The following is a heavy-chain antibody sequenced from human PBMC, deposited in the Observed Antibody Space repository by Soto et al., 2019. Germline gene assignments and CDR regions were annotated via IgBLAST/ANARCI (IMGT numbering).Heavy chain of an antibody. CDR3: TRPGSSNYDSDY. V-gene: IGHV3-73*01. J-gene: IGHJ4*02. Sequence: GGSLRLSCAASGFTLSGSVIYWVRQASGKGLEWVGRIRSRSNGYATAYAASVRGRFTISRDDSKNTAYLQMDSLKTEDTAVYYCTRPGSSNYDSDYWGQGTLVTVSS. D-gene: IGHD5-12*01. CDR1: GFTLSGSV. CDR2: IRSRSNGYAT.